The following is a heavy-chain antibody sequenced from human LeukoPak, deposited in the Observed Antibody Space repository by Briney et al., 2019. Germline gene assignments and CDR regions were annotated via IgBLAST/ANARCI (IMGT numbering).Heavy chain of an antibody. Sequence: ASVKVSCKASGYTFTGYYMHWLRQAPGQGLEWMGWINPNSGGTNYAQKFQGRVTMTRDTSISTAYMKLSRLRSDDTAVYYCARDYYGSGSYYDMDAFDIWGQGTMVTVSS. CDR3: ARDYYGSGSYYDMDAFDI. CDR1: GYTFTGYY. J-gene: IGHJ3*02. D-gene: IGHD3-10*01. CDR2: INPNSGGT. V-gene: IGHV1-2*02.